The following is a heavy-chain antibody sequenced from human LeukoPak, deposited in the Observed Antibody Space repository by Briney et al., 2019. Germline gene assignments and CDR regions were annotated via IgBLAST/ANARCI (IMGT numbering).Heavy chain of an antibody. D-gene: IGHD1-26*01. CDR2: ISGSGGST. J-gene: IGHJ3*02. V-gene: IGHV3-23*01. CDR3: ANVMGYSGSYLDAFDI. CDR1: GFTFSSYA. Sequence: TGGSLRLSCAASGFTFSSYAMSWVRQAPGKGLEWVSAISGSGGSTYYADSVKGRFTISRDNSKNTLYLQMNSLRAEDTAVYYCANVMGYSGSYLDAFDIWGQGTMVTVSS.